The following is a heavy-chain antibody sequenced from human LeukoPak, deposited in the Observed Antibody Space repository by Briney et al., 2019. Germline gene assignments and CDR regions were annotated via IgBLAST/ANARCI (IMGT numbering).Heavy chain of an antibody. CDR1: GGSIIISNYY. CDR2: ISYSGST. Sequence: PSETLSLTCTVSGGSIIISNYYWGWIRQPPGKGLEWIGKISYSGSTYYNPSLRSRVPMSVDTSKNQFSLSLSSVPAADTAAYYGASLTVCWGQGILVTVSS. J-gene: IGHJ4*02. D-gene: IGHD5/OR15-5a*01. CDR3: ASLTVC. V-gene: IGHV4-39*01.